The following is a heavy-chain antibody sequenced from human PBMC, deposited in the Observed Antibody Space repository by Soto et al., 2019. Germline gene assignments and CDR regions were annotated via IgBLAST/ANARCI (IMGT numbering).Heavy chain of an antibody. CDR1: GGSINSGGYC. V-gene: IGHV4-31*03. J-gene: IGHJ4*02. CDR3: SRPHYVAAASKRRTFNNLDY. Sequence: SETLSLTCTVSGGSINSGGYCWSWIRQHPGKGLEWIGCISYGGSTSYNASLKSRVTISVDTSKNQFSLKLSSVTAADTAVYYCSRPHYVAAASKRRTFNNLDYWGQGTLVTVSS. D-gene: IGHD6-13*01. CDR2: ISYGGST.